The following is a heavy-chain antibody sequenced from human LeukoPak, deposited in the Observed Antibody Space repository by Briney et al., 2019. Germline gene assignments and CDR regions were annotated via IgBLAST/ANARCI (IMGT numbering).Heavy chain of an antibody. D-gene: IGHD3-22*01. Sequence: SETLSLTCTVSGGSISSSSYYWGWIRQPPGKGLEWIGSIYYSGSTYYNPSLKSRVTISVDTSKNQFSLKLSSVTAADTAVYYCATPNYYDSPSYYTDVWGKGTTVTVSS. CDR1: GGSISSSSYY. CDR3: ATPNYYDSPSYYTDV. CDR2: IYYSGST. V-gene: IGHV4-39*01. J-gene: IGHJ6*03.